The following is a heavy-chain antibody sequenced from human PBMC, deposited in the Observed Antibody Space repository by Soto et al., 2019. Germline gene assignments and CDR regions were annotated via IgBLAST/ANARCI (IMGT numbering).Heavy chain of an antibody. J-gene: IGHJ4*02. CDR3: AAGGGSYGYGY. Sequence: PGGSLRLSCAASGFTFSSYSMNWVRQAPGKGLEWVSSISSSSSYIYYADSVKGRFTISRDNAKNSLYLQMNSLRAEDTAVYYCAAGGGSYGYGYWGQGTLVTVSS. V-gene: IGHV3-21*01. CDR2: ISSSSSYI. D-gene: IGHD5-18*01. CDR1: GFTFSSYS.